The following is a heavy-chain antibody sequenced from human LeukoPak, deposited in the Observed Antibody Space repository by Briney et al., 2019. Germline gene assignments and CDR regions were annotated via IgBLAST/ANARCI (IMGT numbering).Heavy chain of an antibody. CDR3: ARRIAGSGSDY. CDR2: IYPDDSDT. D-gene: IGHD6-13*01. V-gene: IGHV5-51*01. J-gene: IGHJ4*02. CDR1: GNSFASYW. Sequence: GESLKISCKGSGNSFASYWIGWVRQMPGKGLEWMGIIYPDDSDTRYSPSSQGQVTITADKSISTAYPQWSSLKASDTAMYYCARRIAGSGSDYWGQGTLVTVSS.